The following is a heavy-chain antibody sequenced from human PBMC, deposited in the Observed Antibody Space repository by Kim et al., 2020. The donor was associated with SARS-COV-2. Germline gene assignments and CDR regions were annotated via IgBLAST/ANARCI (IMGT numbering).Heavy chain of an antibody. CDR3: AKDLSVVGDI. J-gene: IGHJ4*02. Sequence: GGSLRLSCAASGFTFSSYAMSWVRQAPGKGLEWVSAISGTGGSTYYADSVRGRFTISRDNSKNTLYLQMNSRRAEDTAVYYCAKDLSVVGDIWGQGTLVTVSS. D-gene: IGHD2-15*01. CDR1: GFTFSSYA. CDR2: ISGTGGST. V-gene: IGHV3-23*01.